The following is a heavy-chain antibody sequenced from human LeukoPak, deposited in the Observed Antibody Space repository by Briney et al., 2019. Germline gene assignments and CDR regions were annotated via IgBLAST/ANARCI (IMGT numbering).Heavy chain of an antibody. Sequence: PGGSLRLSCAASGFTFSNYAIHWVRQAPGKGLEWVAVISSDGGKKYFADSVKGRFTISRDNSKNTLYLQLNSLRAEDTAVYYCASGRGYWGQGTLVTVSS. CDR1: GFTFSNYA. CDR3: ASGRGY. V-gene: IGHV3-30-3*01. D-gene: IGHD3-10*01. CDR2: ISSDGGKK. J-gene: IGHJ4*02.